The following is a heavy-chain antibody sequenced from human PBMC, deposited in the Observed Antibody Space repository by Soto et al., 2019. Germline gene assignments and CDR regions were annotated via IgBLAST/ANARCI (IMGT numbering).Heavy chain of an antibody. CDR1: GGSFSGYY. V-gene: IGHV4-34*01. CDR3: ARARSYYGSGSYYYYYYGMDV. Sequence: PSETLSLTCAVYGGSFSGYYWSWIRQPPGKGLEWIGEINHSGSTNYNPSLKSRVTISVDTSKNQFSLKLSSVTAADTAVYYCARARSYYGSGSYYYYYYGMDVWGQGTTVTVSS. CDR2: INHSGST. J-gene: IGHJ6*02. D-gene: IGHD3-10*01.